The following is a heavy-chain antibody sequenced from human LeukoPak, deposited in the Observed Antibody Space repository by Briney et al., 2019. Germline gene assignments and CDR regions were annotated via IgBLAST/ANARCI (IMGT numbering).Heavy chain of an antibody. CDR3: ERAMITSDAFDI. J-gene: IGHJ3*02. CDR1: GGSISSYY. CDR2: IYYSGST. Sequence: SETLSLTCTVSGGSISSYYWSWIRQPPGKGLEWIGYIYYSGSTNYNPSLKSRVTISVDTSKNQFSLKLSSVTAADTAVYYCERAMITSDAFDIWGQGTMVTVSS. D-gene: IGHD3-16*01. V-gene: IGHV4-59*01.